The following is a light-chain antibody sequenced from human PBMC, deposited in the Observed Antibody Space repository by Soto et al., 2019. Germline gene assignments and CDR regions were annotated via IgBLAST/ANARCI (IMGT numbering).Light chain of an antibody. J-gene: IGKJ1*01. CDR2: GAS. Sequence: EIVLTQSPGTLSLSPGERATLSCRAIQSVSSSYLARYQQKPGQAPRLRIYGASSRATGIPARFSGSGSGTDFTLTISRLEPEDFAVYYCQQYGSSPWTFGQGTKVEIK. V-gene: IGKV3-20*01. CDR3: QQYGSSPWT. CDR1: QSVSSSY.